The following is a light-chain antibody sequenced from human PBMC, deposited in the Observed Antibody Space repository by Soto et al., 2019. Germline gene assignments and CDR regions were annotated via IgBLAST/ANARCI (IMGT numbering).Light chain of an antibody. CDR1: SSDLGSYNL. CDR3: CSYAGSSTFV. Sequence: QSVLTQHASVSGSPGQSITLSCTGTSSDLGSYNLVSWYQQHPGKAPKLMIYEGSKRPSGVSYRFSGSKSANTASLTISGLQTEDEADYYCCSYAGSSTFVFGTGTKVTV. V-gene: IGLV2-23*01. CDR2: EGS. J-gene: IGLJ1*01.